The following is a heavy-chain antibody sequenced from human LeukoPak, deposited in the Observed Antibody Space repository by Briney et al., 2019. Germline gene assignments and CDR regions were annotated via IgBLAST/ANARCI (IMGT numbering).Heavy chain of an antibody. V-gene: IGHV4-4*07. CDR3: ARDPRYCSGGSCYWYAFDI. J-gene: IGHJ3*02. CDR2: IYSSGST. Sequence: SETLSLTCSVSGGSISTYYWSWIRQPAGKGLEWIGRIYSSGSTNYNPSLKSRVTMSVDASSNQFSLKLSSVTAADTAVYYCARDPRYCSGGSCYWYAFDIWGQGTMVTVSS. CDR1: GGSISTYY. D-gene: IGHD2-15*01.